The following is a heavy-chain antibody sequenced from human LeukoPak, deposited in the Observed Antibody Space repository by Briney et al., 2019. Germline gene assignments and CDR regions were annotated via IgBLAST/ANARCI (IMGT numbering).Heavy chain of an antibody. CDR3: ARTERGVYYCYVMDV. CDR1: GYTFTSYG. V-gene: IGHV1-18*01. D-gene: IGHD3-10*01. J-gene: IGHJ6*02. CDR2: ISAYNGNT. Sequence: PRASVKVSCKASGYTFTSYGISWVRQAPGQGLEWMGWISAYNGNTNYAQKLQGRVTMTTDTSTSTAYMELRSLRSDDTAVYYCARTERGVYYCYVMDVWGQGTTVTVSS.